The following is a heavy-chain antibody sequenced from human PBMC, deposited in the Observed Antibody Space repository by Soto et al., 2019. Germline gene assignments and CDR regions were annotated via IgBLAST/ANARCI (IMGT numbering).Heavy chain of an antibody. V-gene: IGHV3-7*01. Sequence: EVQLVESGGGLVQPGGSRRLSCAASGFTFSSYWMSWVRQAPGKGLEWVANINQDGSQKYYVDSVKGRFTISRDNAKNSLYLQMNSLRVEDTAVYSCARDQSFREGYWGQGTLVTVSS. CDR1: GFTFSSYW. D-gene: IGHD3-10*01. J-gene: IGHJ4*02. CDR3: ARDQSFREGY. CDR2: INQDGSQK.